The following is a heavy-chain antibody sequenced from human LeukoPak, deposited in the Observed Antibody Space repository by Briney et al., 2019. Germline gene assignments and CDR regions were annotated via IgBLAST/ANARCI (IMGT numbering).Heavy chain of an antibody. D-gene: IGHD5-12*01. V-gene: IGHV4-39*01. CDR2: IYYGGST. CDR3: ARCDIVATIYY. Sequence: SETLSLTCTVSGGSLISSSYYWGWIRQPPGKGLEWIGSIYYGGSTYYNPSLKSRVTISVDTSNNQFSLKLSSVTAADTVVYYCARCDIVATIYYWGQGTLVTVSS. J-gene: IGHJ4*02. CDR1: GGSLISSSYY.